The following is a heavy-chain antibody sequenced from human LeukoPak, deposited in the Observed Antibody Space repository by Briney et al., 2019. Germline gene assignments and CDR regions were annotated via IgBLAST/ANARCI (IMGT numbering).Heavy chain of an antibody. D-gene: IGHD3-10*01. CDR2: IYTSGST. Sequence: KASETLSLTCTVSGGSISSYYWSWIRQPAGKGLEWIGRIYTSGSTNFNPSLKSRVTMSIDTSKNQFSLTLSSVTAADTAVYYCAREIEYYYGSGSVFRRYHYYMHVWGKGTTVTVSS. J-gene: IGHJ6*03. CDR1: GGSISSYY. V-gene: IGHV4-4*07. CDR3: AREIEYYYGSGSVFRRYHYYMHV.